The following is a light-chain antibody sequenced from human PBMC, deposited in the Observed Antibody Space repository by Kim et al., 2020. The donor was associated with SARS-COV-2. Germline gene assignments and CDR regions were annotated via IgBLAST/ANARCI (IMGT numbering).Light chain of an antibody. CDR1: NDDLPNNDH. Sequence: QSALTQPPSASGSPGQSVTISCTGSNDDLPNNDHVSWYQQHPDKAPKLMIYEVNKRPSGIPDRFSSSKSGNTASLTISGLQADDDAEYFCTSYTGSDNFYVFGTGTKVTVL. CDR2: EVN. V-gene: IGLV2-8*01. J-gene: IGLJ1*01. CDR3: TSYTGSDNFYV.